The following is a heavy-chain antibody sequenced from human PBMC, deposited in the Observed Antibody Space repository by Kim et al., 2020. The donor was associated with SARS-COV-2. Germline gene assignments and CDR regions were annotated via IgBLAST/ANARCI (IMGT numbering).Heavy chain of an antibody. CDR3: ARFWSGYYSRLGMDV. V-gene: IGHV4-34*01. J-gene: IGHJ6*02. D-gene: IGHD3-3*01. Sequence: PTINSAVTLAVETSKNQFSLKLSSVTAADTAVYYCARFWSGYYSRLGMDVWGQGTTVTVSS.